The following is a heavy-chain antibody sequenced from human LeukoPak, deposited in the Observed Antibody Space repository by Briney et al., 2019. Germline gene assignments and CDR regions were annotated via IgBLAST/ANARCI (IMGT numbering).Heavy chain of an antibody. D-gene: IGHD1-26*01. Sequence: QAGGSLRLSCAASGFTFSSYAMHWVRQAPGKGLEWVAVISYDGSNKYYADSVKGRFTISRDNAKNSLYLQMNSLRAEDTAVYYCARVSIVGALNWFDPWGQGTLVTVSS. CDR1: GFTFSSYA. CDR3: ARVSIVGALNWFDP. J-gene: IGHJ5*02. V-gene: IGHV3-30*04. CDR2: ISYDGSNK.